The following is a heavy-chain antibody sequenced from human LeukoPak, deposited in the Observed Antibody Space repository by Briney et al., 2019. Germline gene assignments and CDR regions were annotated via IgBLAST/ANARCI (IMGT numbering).Heavy chain of an antibody. V-gene: IGHV4-34*01. D-gene: IGHD3-10*01. CDR1: GGSFSGYY. CDR3: ARASITIVRGVIDY. J-gene: IGHJ4*02. Sequence: SETLSLTCAVYGGSFSGYYWSWIRQPPGKGLEWIGEINHSGSTNYNPSLKSRVTISVDTSKNQFSLKLSSVTAADTAVYYCARASITIVRGVIDYWGQGTLVTVSS. CDR2: INHSGST.